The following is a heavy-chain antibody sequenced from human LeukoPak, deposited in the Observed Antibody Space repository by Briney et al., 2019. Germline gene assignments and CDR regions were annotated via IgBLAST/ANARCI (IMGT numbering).Heavy chain of an antibody. Sequence: SETLSLTCTVSGGSISSGDYYWSWIRQPPGKGLEWVGYIYYSGSTYYNPSLKSRVTISVDTSKNQFSLKLSSVSAADTAVYHCARHVPHENGNKRGFEHWGQGTLVTVSS. CDR1: GGSISSGDYY. CDR2: IYYSGST. CDR3: ARHVPHENGNKRGFEH. J-gene: IGHJ4*02. D-gene: IGHD2/OR15-2a*01. V-gene: IGHV4-30-4*08.